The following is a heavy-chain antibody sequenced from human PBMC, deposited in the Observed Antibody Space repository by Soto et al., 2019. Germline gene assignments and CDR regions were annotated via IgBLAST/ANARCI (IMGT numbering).Heavy chain of an antibody. CDR1: GFTLSDYY. D-gene: IGHD6-6*01. CDR2: ISSSSSYT. Sequence: GGSLRLSCAASGFTLSDYYMSWIRQAPGKGLEWVSYISSSSSYTNYADSVKGRFTISRDNAKNSLYLQMNSLRAEDTAVYYCARDAYSSSAAYDYWGQGTLVTVSS. V-gene: IGHV3-11*06. CDR3: ARDAYSSSAAYDY. J-gene: IGHJ4*02.